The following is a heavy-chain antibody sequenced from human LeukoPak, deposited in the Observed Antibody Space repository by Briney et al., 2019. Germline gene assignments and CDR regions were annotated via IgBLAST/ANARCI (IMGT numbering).Heavy chain of an antibody. CDR2: IYTSGST. CDR1: GGSISSYY. J-gene: IGHJ4*02. V-gene: IGHV4-4*07. CDR3: ARVEGSSSWPYFDY. D-gene: IGHD6-13*01. Sequence: SETLSLTCTVSGGSISSYYWSWIRQPAGKGLEWIGRIYTSGSTNYNPSLKSRVTMSVDTSKNQFPLKLSSVTAADTAVYYCARVEGSSSWPYFDYWGQGTLVTVSS.